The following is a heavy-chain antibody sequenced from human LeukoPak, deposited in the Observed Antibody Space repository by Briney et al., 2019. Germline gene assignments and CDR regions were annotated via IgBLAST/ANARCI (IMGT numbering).Heavy chain of an antibody. CDR2: ISGSGGNT. CDR3: ARESDYYDSNDY. V-gene: IGHV3-23*01. D-gene: IGHD3-22*01. Sequence: PGGSLRLSCAASGFTFSSYAMSWVRQAPGKGLEWVSAISGSGGNTYYADSVKGRFTISRDNSKNTLYLQMNSLRAEDTAVYYCARESDYYDSNDYWGQGTLVTVSS. J-gene: IGHJ4*02. CDR1: GFTFSSYA.